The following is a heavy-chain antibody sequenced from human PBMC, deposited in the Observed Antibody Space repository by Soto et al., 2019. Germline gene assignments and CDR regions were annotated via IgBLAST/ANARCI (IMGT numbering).Heavy chain of an antibody. V-gene: IGHV3-9*01. D-gene: IGHD6-13*01. CDR1: GFTFDDYA. J-gene: IGHJ4*02. CDR3: AKGSGGIAAAYDY. Sequence: EVQLVESGGGLVQPGRSLRLSCAASGFTFDDYAMHWVRQAPGKGLEWVSGISWNSGSIGYADSVKGRFTISRDNAKNSLYLQMISLRAEDTALYYCAKGSGGIAAAYDYWGQGTLVTVSS. CDR2: ISWNSGSI.